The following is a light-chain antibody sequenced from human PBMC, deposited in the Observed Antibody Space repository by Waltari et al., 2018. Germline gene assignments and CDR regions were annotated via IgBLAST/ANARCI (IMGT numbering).Light chain of an antibody. V-gene: IGLV1-44*01. CDR2: SNR. CDR1: NSNIGRNT. J-gene: IGLJ2*01. CDR3: ATWDDGLNGPV. Sequence: QSVMTQPPSASGTPGQRVTISCSGSNSNIGRNTVNWYQQLPGPAPKLLLYSNRQRPSGVPARFSGSRSGTSASLAISGLQSDDEADYYCATWDDGLNGPVFGGGTKLTVL.